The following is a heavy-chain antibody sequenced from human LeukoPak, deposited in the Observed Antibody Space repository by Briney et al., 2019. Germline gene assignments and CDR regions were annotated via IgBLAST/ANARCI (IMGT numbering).Heavy chain of an antibody. D-gene: IGHD6-13*01. V-gene: IGHV3-48*03. CDR2: ITSSGSTI. CDR1: GFTFSAYD. CDR3: ARPGYSSSWSAFDI. Sequence: GGSLRLSCAASGFTFSAYDMNWVRQAPGKGLEWVSHITSSGSTIYYADSVKGRFTISRDNAKNPLYLQMNSLRAEDTAVYYCARPGYSSSWSAFDIWGQGTMVTVSS. J-gene: IGHJ3*02.